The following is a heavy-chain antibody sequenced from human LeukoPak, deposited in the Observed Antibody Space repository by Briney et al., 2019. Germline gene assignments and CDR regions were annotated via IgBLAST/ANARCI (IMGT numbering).Heavy chain of an antibody. V-gene: IGHV3-23*01. D-gene: IGHD3-10*01. CDR3: AKDAYGVIDY. Sequence: GGSLRLSCAASGFTFSSYAMSWVRQAPGKGLEWVSAISGSGGSTYYADSVKGRFTTSRDKSKNTLYLQMNSLRPEDTAVYYCAKDAYGVIDYWGQGTLVTVSS. CDR1: GFTFSSYA. CDR2: ISGSGGST. J-gene: IGHJ4*02.